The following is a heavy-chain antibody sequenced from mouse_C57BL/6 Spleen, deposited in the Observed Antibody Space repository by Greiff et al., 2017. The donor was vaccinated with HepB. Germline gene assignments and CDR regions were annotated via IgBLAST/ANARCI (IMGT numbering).Heavy chain of an antibody. D-gene: IGHD2-12*01. J-gene: IGHJ1*03. CDR3: ARDDRYFDV. CDR1: GYSFTDYN. CDR2: INPNYGTT. Sequence: EVQLQQSGPALVQPGASVQIFCQASGYSFTDYNMNWVTQSNGKSLEWIGVINPNYGTTSYNQKFKGKATLTVDQSSSTVYMQLNSLTSEDSAAYYCARDDRYFDVWGTGTTVTVSS. V-gene: IGHV1-39*01.